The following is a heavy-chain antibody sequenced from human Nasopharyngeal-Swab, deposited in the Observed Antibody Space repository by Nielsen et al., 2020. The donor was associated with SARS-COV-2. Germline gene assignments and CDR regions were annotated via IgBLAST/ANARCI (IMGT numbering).Heavy chain of an antibody. J-gene: IGHJ4*02. CDR3: ATDGGGLTGDLYYFDY. Sequence: GGSLRLSCAASGFTFDDYAMHWVRQAPGKGLEWVSGISWNRGSTGYADSVKGRFPISRDNAKNSLYLQMNSLRAEDTALYYCATDGGGLTGDLYYFDYWGQGTLVTVSS. CDR2: ISWNRGST. D-gene: IGHD7-27*01. CDR1: GFTFDDYA. V-gene: IGHV3-9*01.